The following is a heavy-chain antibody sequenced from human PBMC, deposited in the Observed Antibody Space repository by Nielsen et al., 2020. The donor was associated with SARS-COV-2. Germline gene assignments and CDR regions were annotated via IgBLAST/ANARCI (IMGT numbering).Heavy chain of an antibody. CDR2: INHSGST. J-gene: IGHJ4*02. D-gene: IGHD5-12*01. Sequence: RQAPGKGLEWIGEINHSGSTNYNPSLKSRVTISIDTSKNQFSLNLSSVTAADMAVYYCARPSRWSGYDSRDFDYWGQGTLVTVSS. V-gene: IGHV4-34*01. CDR3: ARPSRWSGYDSRDFDY.